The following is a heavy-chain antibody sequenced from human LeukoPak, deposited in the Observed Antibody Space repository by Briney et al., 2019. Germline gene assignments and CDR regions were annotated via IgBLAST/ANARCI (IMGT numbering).Heavy chain of an antibody. D-gene: IGHD3-16*01. V-gene: IGHV4-34*01. CDR3: ARGRDYIWGMSGF. J-gene: IGHJ4*02. CDR2: ISHSGIT. CDR1: DGSLSGNW. Sequence: SETLSLTCAVYDGSLSGNWWSWIRQSPGKGLEWIGEISHSGITNYNPSCKSRVTMSGDTSSKQVSMKMTSVTAADTAVYFCARGRDYIWGMSGFWGQGTQVTVSS.